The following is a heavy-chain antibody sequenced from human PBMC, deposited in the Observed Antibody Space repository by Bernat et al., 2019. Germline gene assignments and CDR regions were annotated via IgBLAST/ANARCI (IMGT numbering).Heavy chain of an antibody. CDR2: IWYDGSNK. Sequence: QVQLVESGGGVVQPGRSLRLSCAASGFTFSSYGMHWVRQAPGKGLEWVAVIWYDGSNKYYADSVKGRVTIYRDNSKNTLYLQMNSLRAEDTAVYYCAKCQAERWLQLPTGAWGQGTLVTVSS. D-gene: IGHD5-24*01. J-gene: IGHJ4*02. CDR3: AKCQAERWLQLPTGA. CDR1: GFTFSSYG. V-gene: IGHV3-33*06.